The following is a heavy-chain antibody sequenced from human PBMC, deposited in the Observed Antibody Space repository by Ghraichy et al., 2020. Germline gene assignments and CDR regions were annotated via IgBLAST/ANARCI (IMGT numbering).Heavy chain of an antibody. CDR1: DFTFSSYW. V-gene: IGHV3-74*01. D-gene: IGHD3-16*01. CDR2: INGDGSST. Sequence: GGSLRLSCVASDFTFSSYWMHWVRQAPGKGLVCVSRINGDGSSTSYADFVKGRFTISRDNAKNTLYLHMNSLRAEDTAVYFCAREDWGVVDYWGQGTLVTVSS. CDR3: AREDWGVVDY. J-gene: IGHJ4*02.